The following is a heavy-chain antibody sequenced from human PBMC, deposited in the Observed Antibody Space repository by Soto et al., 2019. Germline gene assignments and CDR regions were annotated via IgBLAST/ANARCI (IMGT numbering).Heavy chain of an antibody. CDR2: INQDGSEQ. Sequence: ESGGGLVQPGGSLRLSCAASGFTSSSYWMSWVRQVPGRGLEWVANINQDGSEQYYVDSVRGRFTISRDNAKNSLYLQMNSLRAEDTAVYYCASAPNWNYGYWGQGTLVTVSS. D-gene: IGHD1-7*01. V-gene: IGHV3-7*01. CDR1: GFTSSSYW. CDR3: ASAPNWNYGY. J-gene: IGHJ4*02.